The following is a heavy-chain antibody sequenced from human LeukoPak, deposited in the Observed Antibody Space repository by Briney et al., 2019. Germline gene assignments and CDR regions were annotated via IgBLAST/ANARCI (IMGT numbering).Heavy chain of an antibody. CDR3: ARVRVYGATIVGYYYYGMDV. CDR1: GFTFSSWT. V-gene: IGHV3-23*01. Sequence: GGSLRLSCAASGFTFSSWTMTWVRQAPGKGLEWVSLISGSGGSAYYADSVKGRFTISRDNSKNTLYLQMNSLRAEDTAVYYCARVRVYGATIVGYYYYGMDVWGQGTTVTVSS. CDR2: ISGSGGSA. D-gene: IGHD5-12*01. J-gene: IGHJ6*02.